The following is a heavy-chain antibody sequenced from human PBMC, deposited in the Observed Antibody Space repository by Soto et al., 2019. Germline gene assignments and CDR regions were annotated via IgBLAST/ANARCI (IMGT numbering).Heavy chain of an antibody. CDR3: ERAGYCSSTSCYYYYGMDV. Sequence: QVQLVQSGAEVKKPGASVKVSCKASGYTFTGYYMHWVRQAPGQGLEWMGWINPNSGGTNYAQKFQGWVTMTRDTSISTAYMELSRLRSDDTAVYYCERAGYCSSTSCYYYYGMDVWGQGTTVTVSS. D-gene: IGHD2-2*01. V-gene: IGHV1-2*04. CDR2: INPNSGGT. CDR1: GYTFTGYY. J-gene: IGHJ6*02.